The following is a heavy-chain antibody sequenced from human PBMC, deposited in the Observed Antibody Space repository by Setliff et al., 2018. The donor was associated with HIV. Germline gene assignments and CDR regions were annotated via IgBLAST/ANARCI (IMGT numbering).Heavy chain of an antibody. J-gene: IGHJ5*02. CDR1: GFTFNYYW. D-gene: IGHD6-13*01. V-gene: IGHV3-74*01. CDR3: TRGAPGTSVWFDP. CDR2: INPDGTIT. Sequence: PGGSLRLSCAASGFTFNYYWMHWFRQAPGEGPVWVSRINPDGTITNYADPVKGRFTISRDNAKKTLYLQMNSLRADDTALYFCTRGAPGTSVWFDPWGQGTLVTVSS.